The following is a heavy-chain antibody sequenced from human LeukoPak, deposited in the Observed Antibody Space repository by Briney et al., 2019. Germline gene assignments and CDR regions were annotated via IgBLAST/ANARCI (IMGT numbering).Heavy chain of an antibody. CDR2: IFYSGST. V-gene: IGHV4-39*01. CDR1: GGSIRSSSYY. J-gene: IGHJ6*03. D-gene: IGHD7-27*01. CDR3: ARGGSHWGYMDV. Sequence: SKTLSLTCTVSGGSIRSSSYYWGWIRQPPGKGLEWIGSIFYSGSTNYNPSLRSRVTISVDTSKNQFSLKLSSVTAADTAVYYCARGGSHWGYMDVWGKGTTVTVSS.